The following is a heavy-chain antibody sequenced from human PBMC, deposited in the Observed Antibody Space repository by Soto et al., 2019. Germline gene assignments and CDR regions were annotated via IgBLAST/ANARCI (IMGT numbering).Heavy chain of an antibody. CDR3: ARLLRHNYYGMDV. D-gene: IGHD5-12*01. CDR2: IYYSGST. J-gene: IGHJ6*02. CDR1: GGSISRSSYY. V-gene: IGHV4-39*01. Sequence: SETLSLTCTVSGGSISRSSYYWGWIRQPPGKGLEWIGSIYYSGSTYYNPSLKSRVTISVDTSKNQFSLKLSSVTAADTAVYYCARLLRHNYYGMDVWGQGTTVTVSS.